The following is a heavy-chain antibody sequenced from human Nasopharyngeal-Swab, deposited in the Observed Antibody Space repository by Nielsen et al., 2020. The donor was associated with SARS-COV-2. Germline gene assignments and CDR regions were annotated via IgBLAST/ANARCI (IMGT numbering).Heavy chain of an antibody. J-gene: IGHJ3*02. V-gene: IGHV3-33*01. Sequence: GGSLSLTCAASGFTFSNYAMHWVRQAPGKGLEWVAVIWHDGSNKYYADSVKGRFTISRDNSKNTLYLQMNSLRAEDTAVYYCARDLTPMVIIYAFDMWGQGTMVTVSS. CDR2: IWHDGSNK. CDR3: ARDLTPMVIIYAFDM. CDR1: GFTFSNYA. D-gene: IGHD5-18*01.